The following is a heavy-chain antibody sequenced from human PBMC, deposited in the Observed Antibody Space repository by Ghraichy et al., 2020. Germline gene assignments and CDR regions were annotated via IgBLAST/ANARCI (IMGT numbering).Heavy chain of an antibody. Sequence: GESLRLSCAASGFTVSSNYMSWVRQAPGKGLEWVSVIYSGGSTYYADSVKGRFTISRHNSKNTLYLQMNSLRAEDTAVYYCARDSRGYFDLWGRGTLVTVSS. CDR1: GFTVSSNY. J-gene: IGHJ2*01. CDR2: IYSGGST. CDR3: ARDSRGYFDL. V-gene: IGHV3-53*04.